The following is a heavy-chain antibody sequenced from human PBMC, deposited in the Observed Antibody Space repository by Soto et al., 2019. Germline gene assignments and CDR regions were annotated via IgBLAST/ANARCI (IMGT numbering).Heavy chain of an antibody. V-gene: IGHV3-30-3*01. D-gene: IGHD1-26*01. CDR3: ARDDEGGRECDLGY. J-gene: IGHJ4*02. CDR1: GFALSSHA. Sequence: PGGSLRLACAVSGFALSSHAMHWVRQAPGKGLEWVALILSDGSNKYYADSVKGRFTTSRDNSKNTMYLQMNSLSVEDTAVYYCARDDEGGRECDLGYPGKRALVSVSS. CDR2: ILSDGSNK.